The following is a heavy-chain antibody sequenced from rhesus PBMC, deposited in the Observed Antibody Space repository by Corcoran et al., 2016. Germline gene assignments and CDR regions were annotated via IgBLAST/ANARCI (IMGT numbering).Heavy chain of an antibody. D-gene: IGHD6-31*01. CDR2: IYGSGGGT. J-gene: IGHJ4*01. V-gene: IGHV4-106*01. CDR3: AREVIAAAGMDY. CDR1: GGSISDDYY. Sequence: QVQLQESGPGLVKPSETLSLTCAVSGGSISDDYYWSWIRQPPGTGLELIGSIYGSGGGTNYNPSLKNRVTISRDTSKNQFSLKLSSVTAADTAVYYCAREVIAAAGMDYWGQGVLVTVSS.